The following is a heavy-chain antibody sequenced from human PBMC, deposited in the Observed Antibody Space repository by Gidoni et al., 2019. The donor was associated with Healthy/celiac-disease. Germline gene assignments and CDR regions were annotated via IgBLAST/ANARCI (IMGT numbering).Heavy chain of an antibody. CDR3: ARGGRRAVAGTGGMDV. J-gene: IGHJ6*02. V-gene: IGHV4-34*01. D-gene: IGHD6-19*01. CDR2: SGST. Sequence: SGSTNYNPSLKSRVTISVDTSKNQFSLKLSSVTAADTAVYYCARGGRRAVAGTGGMDVWGQGTTVTVSS.